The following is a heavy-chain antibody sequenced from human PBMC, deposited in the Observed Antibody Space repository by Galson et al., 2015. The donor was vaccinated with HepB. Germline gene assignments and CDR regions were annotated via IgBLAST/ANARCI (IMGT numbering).Heavy chain of an antibody. J-gene: IGHJ6*03. Sequence: LRLSCAASGFTFRYYDMYWVRQAPGKGLEWVALISYDGSNKYYADSVKGRFTISRDNSKNTLYLQMNSLKPEDTAVYYCAKHHGDRYYGSGRQFYYYYMDVWGKGTTVPVSS. D-gene: IGHD3-10*01. CDR3: AKHHGDRYYGSGRQFYYYYMDV. V-gene: IGHV3-30*18. CDR1: GFTFRYYD. CDR2: ISYDGSNK.